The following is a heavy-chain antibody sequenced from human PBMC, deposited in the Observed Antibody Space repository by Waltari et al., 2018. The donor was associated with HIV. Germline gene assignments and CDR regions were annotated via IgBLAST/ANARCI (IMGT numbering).Heavy chain of an antibody. J-gene: IGHJ6*02. CDR1: GGTFTSYV. D-gene: IGHD6-13*01. CDR2: IIPILGIT. CDR3: ARGAAAGNHFYYGMDV. V-gene: IGHV1-69*04. Sequence: QVQLVQSGAEVTKPGSSVKVSCKASGGTFTSYVIRWVRQAPGQGLEWMGRIIPILGITNYAQKFQGRVTITADKSTSTAYMELRSLRSEDTAVYYCARGAAAGNHFYYGMDVWGQGTTVTVSS.